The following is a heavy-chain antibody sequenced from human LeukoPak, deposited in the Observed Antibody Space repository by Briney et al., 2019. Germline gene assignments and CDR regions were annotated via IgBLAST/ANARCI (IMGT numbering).Heavy chain of an antibody. CDR1: GGSISSGGYY. J-gene: IGHJ6*02. CDR3: ARQGLRRPSYYYYYGMDV. V-gene: IGHV4-61*09. CDR2: IYYSGST. D-gene: IGHD4-17*01. Sequence: SQTLSLTCTVPGGSISSGGYYWSWIRQPPGKGLEWIGHIYYSGSTNYNPSLKSRVTISVDTSKNQFSLKLSSVTAADTAMYYCARQGLRRPSYYYYYGMDVWGQGTTVTVSS.